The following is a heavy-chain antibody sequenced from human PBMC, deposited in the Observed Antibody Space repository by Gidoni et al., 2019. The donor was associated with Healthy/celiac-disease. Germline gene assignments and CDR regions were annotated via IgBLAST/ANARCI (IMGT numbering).Heavy chain of an antibody. CDR3: AKEGGAAAGTTLDYGMDV. Sequence: SSYGMHWVRQAPGKGLEWVAVISYDGSNKYYADSVKGRFTISRDNSKNTLYLQMNSLRAEDTAVYYCAKEGGAAAGTTLDYGMDVWGQGTTVTVSS. CDR1: SSYG. D-gene: IGHD6-13*01. V-gene: IGHV3-30*18. CDR2: ISYDGSNK. J-gene: IGHJ6*02.